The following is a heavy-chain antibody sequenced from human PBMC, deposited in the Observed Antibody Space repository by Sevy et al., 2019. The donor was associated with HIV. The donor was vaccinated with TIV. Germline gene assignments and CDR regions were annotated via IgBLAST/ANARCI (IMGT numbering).Heavy chain of an antibody. J-gene: IGHJ4*02. D-gene: IGHD1-26*01. Sequence: GGSLRLSCAASGFTFSSYSMNWVRQAPGKGLEWVSSISSSSSYIYYADSVKGRFTISRDKAKNSLYLQMNSLRAEDTAVYYCARDVSGSSLLDYWGQGTLVTVSS. CDR3: ARDVSGSSLLDY. V-gene: IGHV3-21*01. CDR1: GFTFSSYS. CDR2: ISSSSSYI.